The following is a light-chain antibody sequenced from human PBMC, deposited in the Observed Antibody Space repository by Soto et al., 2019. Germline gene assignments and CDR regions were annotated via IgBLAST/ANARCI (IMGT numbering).Light chain of an antibody. V-gene: IGKV2-40*01. J-gene: IGKJ5*01. CDR3: QQYGSSIT. Sequence: DIVMTQPPLSLPVTPGEPASISCGSSHSLLDSDDGLTYLDWYLQKPGQSPQLLIYTLFSRASGVPDRFSGSGSGTDFTLTISRLEPEDFAVYYCQQYGSSITFGQGTRLEIK. CDR2: TLF. CDR1: HSLLDSDDGLTY.